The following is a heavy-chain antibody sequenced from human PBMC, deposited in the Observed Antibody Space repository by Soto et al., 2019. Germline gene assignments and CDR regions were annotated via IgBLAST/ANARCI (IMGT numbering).Heavy chain of an antibody. CDR2: ISYDGSNK. D-gene: IGHD4-4*01. CDR1: GFTFSSYG. J-gene: IGHJ3*02. CDR3: AKDLKALTTVTYDAFDI. Sequence: QVQLVESGGGVVQPGRSLRLSCAASGFTFSSYGMHWVRQAPGKGLEWVAVISYDGSNKYYADSVKGRFTISRDNSKNTLYLQMNSLRAEDTAVYYCAKDLKALTTVTYDAFDIWGQGTMVTVSS. V-gene: IGHV3-30*18.